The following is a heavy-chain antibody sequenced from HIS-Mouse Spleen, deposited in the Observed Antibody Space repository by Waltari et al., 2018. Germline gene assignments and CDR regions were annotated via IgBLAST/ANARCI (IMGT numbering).Heavy chain of an antibody. CDR1: GGSISSYY. V-gene: IGHV4-59*01. CDR2: YYSGST. Sequence: QVQLQESGPGLVKPSETLSLTCTVSGGSISSYYWSWIRQPPGKGLEWIGYYSGSTTYTPSRKSRVTISVDTSKNQFSLKLSSVTAADTAVYYCARASRDLLLPRYFDLWGRGTLVTVSS. CDR3: ARASRDLLLPRYFDL. J-gene: IGHJ2*01.